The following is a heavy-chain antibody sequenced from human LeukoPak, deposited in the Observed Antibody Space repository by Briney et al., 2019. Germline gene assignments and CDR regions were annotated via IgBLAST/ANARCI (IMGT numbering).Heavy chain of an antibody. CDR3: AKDLSAIWFGEISLFDY. J-gene: IGHJ4*02. CDR2: ISGSGGST. CDR1: GFTFSSYA. Sequence: PGGSLRLSCAASGFTFSSYAMSWVRQAPGKGLEWVSAISGSGGSTYYADSVKGRFTISRDNSKNTLYLQMNSLRAEDTAVYYCAKDLSAIWFGEISLFDYWGQGTLVTVSS. D-gene: IGHD3-10*01. V-gene: IGHV3-23*01.